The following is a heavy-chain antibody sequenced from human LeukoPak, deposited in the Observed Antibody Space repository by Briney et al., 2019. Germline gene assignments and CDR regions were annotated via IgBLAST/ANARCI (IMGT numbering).Heavy chain of an antibody. CDR3: ARAPLYSYGIDY. D-gene: IGHD5-18*01. CDR1: GFTFSSYA. Sequence: GRSLRLSCAASGFTFSSYAMHWVRQAPGKGLVWVAVISYDGSNKYYADSVKGRFTISRDNSKNTLYLQMNSLRAEDTAVYYCARAPLYSYGIDYWGQGTLVTVSS. CDR2: ISYDGSNK. J-gene: IGHJ4*02. V-gene: IGHV3-30-3*01.